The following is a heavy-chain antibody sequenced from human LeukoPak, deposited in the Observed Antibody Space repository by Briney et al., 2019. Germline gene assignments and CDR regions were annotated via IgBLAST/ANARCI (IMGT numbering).Heavy chain of an antibody. D-gene: IGHD3-22*01. V-gene: IGHV3-74*01. CDR3: ARAPSEVGGYYPEYFRH. CDR1: GFTFSRYW. J-gene: IGHJ1*01. CDR2: NKSDGKT. Sequence: GGTLRLSCEASGFTFSRYWMHWVRQAPGKGLVWASRNKSDGKTNYADSVKGRFTISRDNAKNTVSLQMDSLRAEDTGVYYCARAPSEVGGYYPEYFRHWGQGTLVTVSS.